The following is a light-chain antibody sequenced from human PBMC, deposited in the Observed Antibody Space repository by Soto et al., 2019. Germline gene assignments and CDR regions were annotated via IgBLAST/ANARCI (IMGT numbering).Light chain of an antibody. CDR3: SSFAGSNNFPYV. J-gene: IGLJ1*01. V-gene: IGLV2-8*01. CDR1: SSDVGGFNY. CDR2: EVN. Sequence: QSALTQPPSASGSPGQSVTISCSGTSSDVGGFNYVSWYQQHPGRAPKVLIYEVNKRPSGVPDRFSGSKSGSTASLTVSGLQAEDEADYYCSSFAGSNNFPYVFGTGTKVTVL.